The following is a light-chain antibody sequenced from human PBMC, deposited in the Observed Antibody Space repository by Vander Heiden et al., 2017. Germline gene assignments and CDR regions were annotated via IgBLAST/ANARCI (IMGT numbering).Light chain of an antibody. CDR2: NAS. J-gene: IGKJ5*01. CDR3: QQRSDWPIT. Sequence: EIMLTQSPAPLSLSPGERAPLSCRASQSVNIYLAWYQQKSGQAPRLLIFNASNRATGIPARFSGSGSGTDFTLTISSLDPEDFAVYYCQQRSDWPITFGQGTRLEIK. CDR1: QSVNIY. V-gene: IGKV3-11*01.